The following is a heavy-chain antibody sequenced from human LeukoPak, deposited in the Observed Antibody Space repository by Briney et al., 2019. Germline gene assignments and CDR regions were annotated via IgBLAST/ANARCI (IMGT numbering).Heavy chain of an antibody. D-gene: IGHD3-3*01. CDR3: ARRPTTIFGVVITYYYYYGMDV. J-gene: IGHJ6*02. CDR1: GGSFSGYN. CDR2: INHSGST. Sequence: LESLSLTCAVYGGSFSGYNWSWIRQPPGKGLEWSGEINHSGSTNYTPSLKRRVTISVDTSKNQFSLKLSSLTAADTAVYYCARRPTTIFGVVITYYYYYGMDVWGQGTTVTVSS. V-gene: IGHV4-34*01.